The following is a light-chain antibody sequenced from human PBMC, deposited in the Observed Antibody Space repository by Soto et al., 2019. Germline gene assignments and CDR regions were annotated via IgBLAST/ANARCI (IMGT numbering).Light chain of an antibody. V-gene: IGKV3-20*01. Sequence: EIVLTQSPGTLSLSPGERATLSCRTSQGVGSSFLAWYQQKPGQAPRLLIHSTSSRVTGIPDRFSGTGSGTDFTLIISRLEPEDFAVYYCQQYGAAPWTFGQGTKVEI. CDR3: QQYGAAPWT. J-gene: IGKJ1*01. CDR2: STS. CDR1: QGVGSSF.